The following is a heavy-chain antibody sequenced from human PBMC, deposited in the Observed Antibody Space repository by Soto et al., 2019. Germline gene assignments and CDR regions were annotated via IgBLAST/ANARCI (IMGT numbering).Heavy chain of an antibody. CDR2: ISDYNGNT. Sequence: ASVKVSCKASGYTFTSYGISWVRQAPGQGLEWMGWISDYNGNTNYAQKLQGRVTMTTDTSTSTAYMELRSLRSDDTAVYYCARSIRAAVAGFYGMDVWGQGTTVTVSS. CDR1: GYTFTSYG. J-gene: IGHJ6*02. CDR3: ARSIRAAVAGFYGMDV. V-gene: IGHV1-18*04. D-gene: IGHD6-19*01.